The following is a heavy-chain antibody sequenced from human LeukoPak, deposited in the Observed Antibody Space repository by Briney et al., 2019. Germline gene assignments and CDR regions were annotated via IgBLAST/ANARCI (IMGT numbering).Heavy chain of an antibody. CDR3: ASQIHYDILTGTVDY. J-gene: IGHJ4*02. CDR2: ISSSSSYI. Sequence: GGSLRLSCAASGFTFSSYSMNWVRQAPGKGLEWVSSISSSSSYIYYADSVKGRFTISRDNAKNSLYLQMNSLRAGDTAVYYCASQIHYDILTGTVDYWGQGTLVTVSS. CDR1: GFTFSSYS. D-gene: IGHD3-9*01. V-gene: IGHV3-21*01.